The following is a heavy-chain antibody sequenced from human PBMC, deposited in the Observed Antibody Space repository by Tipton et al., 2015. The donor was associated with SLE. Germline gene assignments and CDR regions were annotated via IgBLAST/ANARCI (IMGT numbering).Heavy chain of an antibody. D-gene: IGHD3-10*01. Sequence: TLSLTCTVSGGSISSGSYYWSWLRQPAGKGLEWIGRVYTSGSTNFNPSLRSRVTISRDTSKNQFSLRLSSVTAADTAVYYCARDYYGSGFDAFDIWGQGTMVTVSS. V-gene: IGHV4-61*02. CDR2: VYTSGST. CDR3: ARDYYGSGFDAFDI. J-gene: IGHJ3*02. CDR1: GGSISSGSYY.